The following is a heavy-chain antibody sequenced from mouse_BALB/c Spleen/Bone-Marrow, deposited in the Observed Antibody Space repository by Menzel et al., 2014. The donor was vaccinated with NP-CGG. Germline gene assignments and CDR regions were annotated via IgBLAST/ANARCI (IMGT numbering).Heavy chain of an antibody. V-gene: IGHV1-39*01. J-gene: IGHJ1*01. Sequence: VQLQQPGPELVKPGASVKISCKASGYSFTDYIMLWVKQSHGKSLEWIGNINPYYGSTSYNLKFKGKATLTVDKSSSTAYMQLSSLTSEDSAVYYCARGPYYGNYFDVWGAGTTVTVSS. CDR3: ARGPYYGNYFDV. D-gene: IGHD2-10*01. CDR2: INPYYGST. CDR1: GYSFTDYI.